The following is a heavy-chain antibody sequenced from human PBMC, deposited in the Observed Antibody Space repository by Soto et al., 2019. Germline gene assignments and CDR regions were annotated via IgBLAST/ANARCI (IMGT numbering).Heavy chain of an antibody. CDR2: INTFNGNT. Sequence: ASVKVSCKASGYSFTSYGVTWVRQAPGQGLEWMGWINTFNGNTNNAQNLQGRVSMTTDTSISTAYMELSRLRSDDTAVYYCARDLTRGPTYYYDSSGYYYYYWGQGTLVTVSS. V-gene: IGHV1-18*01. D-gene: IGHD3-22*01. CDR3: ARDLTRGPTYYYDSSGYYYYY. J-gene: IGHJ4*02. CDR1: GYSFTSYG.